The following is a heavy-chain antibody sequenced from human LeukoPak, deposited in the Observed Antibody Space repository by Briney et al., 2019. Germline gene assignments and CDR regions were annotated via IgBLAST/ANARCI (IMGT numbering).Heavy chain of an antibody. CDR3: ARTVDWEQWLEQGASYFDY. V-gene: IGHV4-38-2*01. CDR2: VHRGGTT. D-gene: IGHD6-19*01. J-gene: IGHJ4*02. Sequence: SETLSLTCAVSAYSISSGYYWGWIRQPPGNGLEWLGSVHRGGTTYYNSSLKSRVTIFVDTSMNHFSLELRSVTAADTAIYYCARTVDWEQWLEQGASYFDYWGQGTLVTVSS. CDR1: AYSISSGYY.